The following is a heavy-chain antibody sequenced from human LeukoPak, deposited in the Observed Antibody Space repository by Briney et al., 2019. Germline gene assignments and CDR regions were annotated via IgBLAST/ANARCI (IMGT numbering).Heavy chain of an antibody. D-gene: IGHD3-3*01. CDR2: IKQDRSDK. Sequence: GGSLRLSCAASGFTFSSYWMSWVRQVPRKGLEWVANIKQDRSDKYYVDSVKGRFTIFRDNARNSLYLQMNSLRAEDTAVYYCARLGPHYYDFWSGYYFDYWGQGTLVTVSS. CDR1: GFTFSSYW. CDR3: ARLGPHYYDFWSGYYFDY. J-gene: IGHJ4*02. V-gene: IGHV3-7*03.